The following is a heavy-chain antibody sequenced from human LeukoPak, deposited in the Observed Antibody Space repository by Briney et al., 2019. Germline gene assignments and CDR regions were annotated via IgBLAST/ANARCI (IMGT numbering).Heavy chain of an antibody. CDR2: INWNGGST. Sequence: RPGGSLRLSCAASGFPFDDYGMSWVRQAPGKGLEWVSGINWNGGSTGYADSVKGRLTISRDNAKNSLYLQMNSLRAEDTALYYCARVIAAAGTLDYWGQGTLVTVSS. J-gene: IGHJ4*02. V-gene: IGHV3-20*04. CDR3: ARVIAAAGTLDY. D-gene: IGHD6-13*01. CDR1: GFPFDDYG.